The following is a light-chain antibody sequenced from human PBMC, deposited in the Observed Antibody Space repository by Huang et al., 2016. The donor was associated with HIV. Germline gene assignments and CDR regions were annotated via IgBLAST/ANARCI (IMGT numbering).Light chain of an antibody. CDR3: QQRSNWPGLT. J-gene: IGKJ4*01. CDR1: QSPSVY. CDR2: DAS. V-gene: IGKV3-11*01. Sequence: EIVLTQSPATLSLSPGESATLSCRASQSPSVYLSWYQQKPGQPPRLLIFDASMRVAGIPARFSGSGSVTDFTLTISSLEPEDFAVYYCQQRSNWPGLTFGGGTRVDMK.